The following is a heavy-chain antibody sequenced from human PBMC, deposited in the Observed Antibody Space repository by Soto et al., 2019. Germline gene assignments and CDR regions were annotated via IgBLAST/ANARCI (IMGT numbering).Heavy chain of an antibody. V-gene: IGHV4-30-4*01. CDR3: ARVGYCSGDTCYLAWFDP. D-gene: IGHD2-15*01. CDR1: GGSFSRGVYY. Sequence: QVQLQESGPGPVKPSQTLSLSCSVSGGSFSRGVYYGSGFRQPPGKGLEWIGYIYYTGSTYYNPSLKSRVTISVDTSKNQFSLNLSSVTAADTAVYYCARVGYCSGDTCYLAWFDPWGRGTQVTVSS. CDR2: IYYTGST. J-gene: IGHJ5*02.